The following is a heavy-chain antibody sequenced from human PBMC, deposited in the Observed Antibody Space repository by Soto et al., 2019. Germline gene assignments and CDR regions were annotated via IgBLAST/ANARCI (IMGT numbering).Heavy chain of an antibody. CDR2: IYYSGST. Sequence: XASLSLTCTVCGGCISSSSYYWGWIRQPPGKGLEWIGSIYYSGSTYYNPSLKSRVTISVDTSKNQFSLKLSSVTAADTAVYYCAGQDIVVVPAAIRGWWFDPWGQGTLVTVSS. CDR1: GGCISSSSYY. V-gene: IGHV4-39*01. J-gene: IGHJ5*02. CDR3: AGQDIVVVPAAIRGWWFDP. D-gene: IGHD2-2*02.